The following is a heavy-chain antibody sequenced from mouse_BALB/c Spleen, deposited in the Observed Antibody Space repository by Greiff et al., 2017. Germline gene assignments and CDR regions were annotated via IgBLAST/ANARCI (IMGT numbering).Heavy chain of an antibody. CDR3: ARAMITTVGFAY. CDR2: ILPGSGST. Sequence: LMKPGASVKISCKATGYTFSSYWIEWVKQRPGHGLEWIGEILPGSGSTNYNEKFKGKATFTADTSSNTAYMQLSSLTSEDSAVYYCARAMITTVGFAYWGQGTLVTVSA. D-gene: IGHD2-4*01. V-gene: IGHV1-9*01. CDR1: GYTFSSYW. J-gene: IGHJ3*01.